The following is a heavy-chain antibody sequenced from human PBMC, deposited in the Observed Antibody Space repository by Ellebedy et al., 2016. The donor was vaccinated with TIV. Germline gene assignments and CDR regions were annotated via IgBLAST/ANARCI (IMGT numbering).Heavy chain of an antibody. J-gene: IGHJ4*02. CDR3: ASSTWELGHFDY. CDR1: GGTFSSYA. CDR2: IIPIFGTA. Sequence: SVKVSCXASGGTFSSYAISWVRQAPGQGLEWMGGIIPIFGTANYAQKFQGRVTITADKSTSTAYMELSSLRSEDTAVYYCASSTWELGHFDYWGQGTLVTVSS. V-gene: IGHV1-69*06. D-gene: IGHD1-26*01.